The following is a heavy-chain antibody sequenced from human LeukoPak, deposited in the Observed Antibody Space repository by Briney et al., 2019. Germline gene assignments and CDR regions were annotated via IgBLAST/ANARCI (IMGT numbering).Heavy chain of an antibody. CDR2: ISAYSGNT. D-gene: IGHD6-13*01. CDR1: GYTFTSYG. CDR3: ARERRSRAAAVSPDIDY. V-gene: IGHV1-18*01. J-gene: IGHJ4*02. Sequence: ASVKVSCKASGYTFTSYGISWVRQAPGQGLEWMGWISAYSGNTNYAQKLQGRVTMTTDTSTSTAYMELRSLRSDDTAVYYCARERRSRAAAVSPDIDYWGQGTLVTVSS.